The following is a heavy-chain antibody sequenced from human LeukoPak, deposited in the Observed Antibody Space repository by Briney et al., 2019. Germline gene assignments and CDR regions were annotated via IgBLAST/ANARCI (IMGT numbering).Heavy chain of an antibody. D-gene: IGHD3-10*01. CDR2: INHSGST. J-gene: IGHJ5*02. CDR3: ARFTMVRGMDP. Sequence: PSETLSLTCAVYGGSFSGCYWSWIRQPPGKGLEWIGEINHSGSTNYNPSLKSRVTISVDTSKNQFSLKLSSVTAADTAVYYCARFTMVRGMDPWGQGTLVTVSS. CDR1: GGSFSGCY. V-gene: IGHV4-34*01.